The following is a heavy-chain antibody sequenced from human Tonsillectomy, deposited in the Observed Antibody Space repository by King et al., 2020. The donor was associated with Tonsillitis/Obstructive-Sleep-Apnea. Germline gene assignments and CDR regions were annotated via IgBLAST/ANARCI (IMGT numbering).Heavy chain of an antibody. Sequence: QLVQSGAEVKKPGASVKVSCKVSGYTLTELSMHWVRQAPGKGREWMGGFDPEDGETIYAQKFQGRVSMTEDTSTDKAYMELSSLRSEDTAVDYCATGYSRTPYGMDVWGQGTTFTVSS. CDR2: FDPEDGET. CDR3: ATGYSRTPYGMDV. V-gene: IGHV1-24*01. D-gene: IGHD6-13*01. J-gene: IGHJ6*02. CDR1: GYTLTELS.